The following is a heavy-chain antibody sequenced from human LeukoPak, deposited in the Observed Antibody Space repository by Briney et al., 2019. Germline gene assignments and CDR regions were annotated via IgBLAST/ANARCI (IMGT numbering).Heavy chain of an antibody. CDR2: TSNDGSRK. D-gene: IGHD3-3*01. Sequence: PGRSLRLSCAASGFTFSSYAMHWVRQAPGKGLEWVAITSNDGSRKYYAHSVEGRFTISRDNSKNTLYLQMDSLRAEDTAVYYCARDRAWNYFDYWGQGTLVTVSS. CDR3: ARDRAWNYFDY. V-gene: IGHV3-30*04. J-gene: IGHJ4*02. CDR1: GFTFSSYA.